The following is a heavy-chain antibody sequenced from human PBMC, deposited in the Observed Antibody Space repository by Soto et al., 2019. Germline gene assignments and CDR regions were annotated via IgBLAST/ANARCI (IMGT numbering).Heavy chain of an antibody. CDR1: GFTFSSYG. D-gene: IGHD1-1*01. J-gene: IGHJ3*02. CDR3: ANVLNVFDI. CDR2: ISYDGSNK. V-gene: IGHV3-30*18. Sequence: QVQLVESGGGVVQPGRSLRLSCAASGFTFSSYGMHWVRQAPGKGLEWVAVISYDGSNKYYADSVKGRFTISRDNSKNTLYLKMNSLRAEDTAVYYCANVLNVFDIWGQGTMVTVSS.